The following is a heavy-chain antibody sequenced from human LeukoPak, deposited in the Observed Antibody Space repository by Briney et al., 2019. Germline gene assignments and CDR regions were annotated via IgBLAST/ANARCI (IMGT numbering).Heavy chain of an antibody. J-gene: IGHJ6*03. CDR2: IIHGGST. Sequence: SETLSLTCDVSGESLSGNYWTWIRQPPGKGPEWIGDIIHGGSTNYNPSLMNRVTISLDMSKNQFSLKVTSVTAADTAVYYCARGRSAYDYVWGKDRYSSYMDVWGKGTTVSVSS. CDR3: ARGRSAYDYVWGKDRYSSYMDV. V-gene: IGHV4-34*01. D-gene: IGHD3-16*02. CDR1: GESLSGNY.